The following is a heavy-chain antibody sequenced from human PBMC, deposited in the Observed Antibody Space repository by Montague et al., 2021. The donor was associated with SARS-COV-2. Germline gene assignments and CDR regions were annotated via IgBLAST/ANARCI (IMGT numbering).Heavy chain of an antibody. J-gene: IGHJ6*03. CDR3: ARLRDGVVPSPILGVGPYYSYYYMDV. V-gene: IGHV4-34*01. Sequence: SETLSLTCAVHGTSFSGYYWNWIRQPPGKGLEGIGETNHGGSTKYSPSLKSRLTISADTSKNQFSLKLSSVAAADTAVYYCARLRDGVVPSPILGVGPYYSYYYMDVWGRGTTVTVSS. D-gene: IGHD3-10*01. CDR2: TNHGGST. CDR1: GTSFSGYY.